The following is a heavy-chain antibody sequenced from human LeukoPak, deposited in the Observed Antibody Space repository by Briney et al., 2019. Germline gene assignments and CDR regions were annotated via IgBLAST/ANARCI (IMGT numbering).Heavy chain of an antibody. CDR1: GASISAYF. CDR3: ARDPVWYFDL. Sequence: SETLSLTCTVSGASISAYFWSWIRQPAGKGLEWIGHFYTSGTTNYNPPLKSRVTMSVDTSKNQFSLKLTSVTAADTAVYYCARDPVWYFDLWGRGTLVTVSS. J-gene: IGHJ2*01. V-gene: IGHV4-4*07. CDR2: FYTSGTT.